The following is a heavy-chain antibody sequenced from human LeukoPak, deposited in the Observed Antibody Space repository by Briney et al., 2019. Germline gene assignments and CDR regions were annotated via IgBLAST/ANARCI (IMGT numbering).Heavy chain of an antibody. V-gene: IGHV3-23*01. Sequence: PGGSLRLSCAASGFTFSSYAMSWVRQAPGKGLECVSAISGSGGSTYYADSVKGRFTISRDNSKNTLYLQMNSLRAEDTAVYYCANFPRHGSGSPNWFDPWGQGTLVTVSS. J-gene: IGHJ5*02. CDR3: ANFPRHGSGSPNWFDP. CDR2: ISGSGGST. D-gene: IGHD3-10*01. CDR1: GFTFSSYA.